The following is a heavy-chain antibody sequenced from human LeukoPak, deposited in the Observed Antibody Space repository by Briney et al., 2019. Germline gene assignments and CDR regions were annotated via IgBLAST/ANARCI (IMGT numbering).Heavy chain of an antibody. Sequence: SVKVSCKASGGTFSSNAISWVRQAPGQGLEWMGGIIPIFGTANYAQKFQGRVTITTDESTSTAYMELSSLRSEDTAVYYCARDPSSIAADGNWFDPWGQGTLVTVSS. V-gene: IGHV1-69*05. CDR2: IIPIFGTA. J-gene: IGHJ5*02. D-gene: IGHD6-6*01. CDR3: ARDPSSIAADGNWFDP. CDR1: GGTFSSNA.